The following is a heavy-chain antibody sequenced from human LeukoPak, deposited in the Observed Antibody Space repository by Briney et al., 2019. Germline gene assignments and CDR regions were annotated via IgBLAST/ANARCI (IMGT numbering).Heavy chain of an antibody. Sequence: PGGSLRLSCAASGFTFTGYGMHWVRLSPGEGLEWVAVISKDGSNKYYADSVEGRFTIYRDNSKNTLYLQLNSLTTEDTAVYYCVRDPGPAMARGRAGYYFDYWGQGAVVTVSS. CDR2: ISKDGSNK. V-gene: IGHV3-30*04. D-gene: IGHD3-10*01. CDR1: GFTFTGYG. CDR3: VRDPGPAMARGRAGYYFDY. J-gene: IGHJ4*02.